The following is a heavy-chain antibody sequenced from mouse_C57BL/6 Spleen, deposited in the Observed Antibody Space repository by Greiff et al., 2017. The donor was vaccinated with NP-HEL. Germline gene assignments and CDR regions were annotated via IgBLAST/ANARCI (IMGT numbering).Heavy chain of an antibody. CDR2: ISYDGSN. CDR3: ARDLLPTDY. D-gene: IGHD2-10*01. Sequence: EVKVEESGPGLVKPSQSLSLTCSVTGYSITSGYYWNWIRQFPGNKLEWMGYISYDGSNNYNPSLKNRISITRDTSKNQFFLKLNSVTTEDTATYYCARDLLPTDYWGQGTSVTVSS. CDR1: GYSITSGYY. V-gene: IGHV3-6*01. J-gene: IGHJ4*01.